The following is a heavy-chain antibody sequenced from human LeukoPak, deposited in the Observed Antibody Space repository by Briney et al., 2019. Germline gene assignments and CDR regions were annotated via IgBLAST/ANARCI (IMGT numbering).Heavy chain of an antibody. CDR3: AWASGSYYSIDY. D-gene: IGHD1-26*01. CDR1: GYTFTSYY. Sequence: ASVKVSCKASGYTFTSYYMHWARQAPGQGLEWMGIINPSGGSTSYAQKFQGRVTMTRDTSTSTVYMELSSLRSEDTAVYYCAWASGSYYSIDYWGQGTLVTVSS. CDR2: INPSGGST. V-gene: IGHV1-46*03. J-gene: IGHJ4*02.